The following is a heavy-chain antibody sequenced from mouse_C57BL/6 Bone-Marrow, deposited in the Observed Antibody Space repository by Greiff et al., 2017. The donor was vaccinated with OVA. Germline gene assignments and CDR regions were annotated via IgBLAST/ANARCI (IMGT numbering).Heavy chain of an antibody. CDR3: ARGGYPYAMDY. V-gene: IGHV1-64*01. Sequence: QVQLQQPGAELVKPGASVKLSCKASGYTFTSYWMHWVKQRPGQGLEWIGMIHPNSGSTNYNEKFKSKATLTVDQSSSTAYMQLNSLTSEDSAVYYCARGGYPYAMDYWGQGTSVTVSS. CDR1: GYTFTSYW. CDR2: IHPNSGST. J-gene: IGHJ4*01. D-gene: IGHD2-2*01.